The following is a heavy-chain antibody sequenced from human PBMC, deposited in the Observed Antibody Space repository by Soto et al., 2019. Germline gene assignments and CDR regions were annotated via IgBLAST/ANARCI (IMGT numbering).Heavy chain of an antibody. CDR3: ARSFVLMVYAKAADYDAFDI. CDR1: GFTFSSYS. D-gene: IGHD2-8*01. CDR2: ISSSSSTI. J-gene: IGHJ3*02. Sequence: GGSLRLSCAASGFTFSSYSMNWVRQAPGKGLEWVSYISSSSSTIYYADSVKGRFTISRDNAKNSLYLQMNSLRAEDTAVYYCARSFVLMVYAKAADYDAFDIWGQGTMVTVSS. V-gene: IGHV3-48*01.